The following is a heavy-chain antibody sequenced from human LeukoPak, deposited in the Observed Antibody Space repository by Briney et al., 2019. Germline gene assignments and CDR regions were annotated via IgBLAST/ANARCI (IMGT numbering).Heavy chain of an antibody. Sequence: PGGPLRLSCAASGFTFSSYSMNWVRQAPGKGLEWVSYISSSSSTIYYADSVKGRFTISRDNGKNSLYLQMNSLRVEDTAVYYCAKLAKYFYGSETFYFFEHWGQGTPVTASS. D-gene: IGHD3-10*01. CDR3: AKLAKYFYGSETFYFFEH. J-gene: IGHJ4*02. CDR2: ISSSSSTI. V-gene: IGHV3-48*04. CDR1: GFTFSSYS.